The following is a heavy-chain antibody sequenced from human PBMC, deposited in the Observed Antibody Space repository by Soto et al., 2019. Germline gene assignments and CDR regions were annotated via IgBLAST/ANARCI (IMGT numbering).Heavy chain of an antibody. CDR3: ARGTYDYYYMDV. J-gene: IGHJ6*03. D-gene: IGHD2-21*01. CDR2: ISAGSGTI. V-gene: IGHV3-48*01. Sequence: GGSLRLSCLASGFTFKTYIMNWVRQAPGGGLEWISYISAGSGTIYYANSVKGRFTISRDNAESSLYLQMDSLRVEDTAVYYCARGTYDYYYMDVWGKGTSVTVSS. CDR1: GFTFKTYI.